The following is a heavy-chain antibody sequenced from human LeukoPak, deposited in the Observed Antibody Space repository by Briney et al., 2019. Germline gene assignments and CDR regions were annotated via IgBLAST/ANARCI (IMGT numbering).Heavy chain of an antibody. V-gene: IGHV4-30-4*01. Sequence: SETLSLTCTVSGGSISSGDYSWSWIRQPPGKGLEWIGYIYYSGSTYYNPSLKSRVTISVDTSKNQFSLKLSSVTAADTAVYYCASSSSSWAPFDYWGQGTLVTVSS. D-gene: IGHD6-13*01. CDR3: ASSSSSWAPFDY. CDR1: GGSISSGDYS. CDR2: IYYSGST. J-gene: IGHJ4*02.